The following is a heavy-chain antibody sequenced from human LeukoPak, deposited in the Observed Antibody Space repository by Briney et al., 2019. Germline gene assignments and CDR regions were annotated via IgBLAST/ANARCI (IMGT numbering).Heavy chain of an antibody. CDR1: GYTFTSYG. CDR3: AARYGSGSYYDY. D-gene: IGHD3-10*01. Sequence: ASVKVSCKASGYTFTSYGISWVRQAPGQGLEWMGWISAYNGNTNYAQKLQGRVTMATDTSTSTAYMELRSLRSDDTAVYYCAARYGSGSYYDYWGQGTLVTVSS. V-gene: IGHV1-18*01. CDR2: ISAYNGNT. J-gene: IGHJ4*02.